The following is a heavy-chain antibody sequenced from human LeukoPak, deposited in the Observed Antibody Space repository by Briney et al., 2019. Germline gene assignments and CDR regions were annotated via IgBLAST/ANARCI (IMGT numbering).Heavy chain of an antibody. Sequence: GGSLRLSCAASGFTFSSYAMHWVRQAPGKGLEWVAVISYDGSNKYYADSVKGRFTISRDNSKSTLYLQMNSLRAEDTAVYYCARAPDGYKWKGAFDIWGQGTMVTVSS. V-gene: IGHV3-30-3*01. J-gene: IGHJ3*02. CDR1: GFTFSSYA. CDR3: ARAPDGYKWKGAFDI. CDR2: ISYDGSNK. D-gene: IGHD5-24*01.